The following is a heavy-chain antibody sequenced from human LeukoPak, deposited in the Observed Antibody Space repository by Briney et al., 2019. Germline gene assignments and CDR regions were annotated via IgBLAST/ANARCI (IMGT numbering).Heavy chain of an antibody. CDR3: AREGPDISGLEDESGAFDI. CDR2: IVPILGIA. D-gene: IGHD3-9*01. J-gene: IGHJ3*02. V-gene: IGHV1-69*04. Sequence: GASVKVSCKASGGTFSSYAISWVRQAPGQGLEWMGRIVPILGIANYAQKFQGRVTITADKSTSTAYMELSSLRSEDTAVYYCAREGPDISGLEDESGAFDIWGQGTMVTVSS. CDR1: GGTFSSYA.